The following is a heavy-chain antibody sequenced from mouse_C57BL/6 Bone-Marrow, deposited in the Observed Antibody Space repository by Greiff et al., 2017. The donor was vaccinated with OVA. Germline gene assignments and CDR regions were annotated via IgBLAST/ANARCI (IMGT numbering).Heavy chain of an antibody. CDR3: TRVYSNYNFDY. D-gene: IGHD2-5*01. CDR1: GFTFSSYA. V-gene: IGHV5-9-1*02. Sequence: EVMLVESGEGLVKPGGSLKLSCAASGFTFSSYAMSWVRQTPEKRLEWVAYISRGGDYLYYAETVKGRFTISRDNARNTLYLQMSSLKSEDTAMYYCTRVYSNYNFDYWGQGTTLTVS. J-gene: IGHJ2*01. CDR2: ISRGGDYL.